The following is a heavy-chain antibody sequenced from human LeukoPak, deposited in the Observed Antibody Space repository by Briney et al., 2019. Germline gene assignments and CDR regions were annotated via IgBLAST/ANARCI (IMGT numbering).Heavy chain of an antibody. J-gene: IGHJ6*02. V-gene: IGHV3-48*02. CDR2: ISSSSSTI. D-gene: IGHD1-1*01. CDR1: GFTFSSYS. CDR3: ARDLATSGGMDV. Sequence: PGGSLRLSCAASGFTFSSYSMNWARQAPGKGLEWVSYISSSSSTIYYADSVKGRFTISRDNAENLLYLQMNSLRDEDTAVYYCARDLATSGGMDVWGQGTTVTVSS.